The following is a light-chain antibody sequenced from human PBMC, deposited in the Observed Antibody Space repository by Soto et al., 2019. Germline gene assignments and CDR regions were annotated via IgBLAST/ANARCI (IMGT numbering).Light chain of an antibody. CDR2: GAS. J-gene: IGKJ1*01. CDR1: QSVNGH. Sequence: TQSPATLSEYPGERATLCCRVSQSVNGHLAWYQQQPGQPPRLLMFGASTRATGIPARFSGSGSGTEFTLTISTLQSEDFAVSFWQQYSDWPRKCGQGT. V-gene: IGKV3-15*01. CDR3: QQYSDWPRK.